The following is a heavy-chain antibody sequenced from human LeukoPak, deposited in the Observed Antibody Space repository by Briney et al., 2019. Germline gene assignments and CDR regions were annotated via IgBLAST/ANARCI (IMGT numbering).Heavy chain of an antibody. D-gene: IGHD3-10*01. J-gene: IGHJ4*02. V-gene: IGHV3-23*01. CDR1: GFSFSSYD. Sequence: PGGSLTLSCAASGFSFSSYDMSWVRQAPGKGLEWVSAISGSGGTTYYADSVNGRFTISRDNPKTTLYLQMNSLRAEDTALYYCAKVPGFQGRGVPIDYWGQGTLVTVYS. CDR3: AKVPGFQGRGVPIDY. CDR2: ISGSGGTT.